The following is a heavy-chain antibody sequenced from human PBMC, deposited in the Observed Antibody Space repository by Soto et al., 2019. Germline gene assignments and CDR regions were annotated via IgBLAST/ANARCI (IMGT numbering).Heavy chain of an antibody. V-gene: IGHV3-23*01. CDR2: ISCCGGTA. CDR3: AKADGEQWLLPHLEN. J-gene: IGHJ4*02. D-gene: IGHD6-19*01. Sequence: EVQLLESGGDLVRPGASLRLSCAASGFNFNKYAMSWVRQAPGEGLEWVSGISCCGGTASYADSVKGRFTIAIDDFKNTLLLHMNSLRVEDTAEYYCAKADGEQWLLPHLENWGRGTLVTVS. CDR1: GFNFNKYA.